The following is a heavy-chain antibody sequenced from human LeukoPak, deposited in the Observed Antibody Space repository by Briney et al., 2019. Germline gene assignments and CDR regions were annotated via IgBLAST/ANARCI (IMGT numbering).Heavy chain of an antibody. CDR3: AREEDSYGSGIDY. CDR1: GFTVSDHY. CDR2: IYSGDST. Sequence: PGGSLKLSCAASGFTVSDHYMSWVRQAPGKGLEWVSVIYSGDSTYYADSVKGRFTISRDNSKNTLYLQMNSLRAEDTAVYYCAREEDSYGSGIDYWGQGTLVTVSS. V-gene: IGHV3-53*01. D-gene: IGHD5-18*01. J-gene: IGHJ4*02.